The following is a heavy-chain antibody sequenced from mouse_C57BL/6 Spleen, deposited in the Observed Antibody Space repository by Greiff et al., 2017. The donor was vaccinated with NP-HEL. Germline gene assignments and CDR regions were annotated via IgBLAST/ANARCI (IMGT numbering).Heavy chain of an antibody. D-gene: IGHD1-1*01. V-gene: IGHV5-17*01. CDR3: ARLITTVHYWYFDV. J-gene: IGHJ1*03. Sequence: EVQLKESGGGLVKPGGSLKLSCAASGFTFSDYGMHWVRQAPEKGLEWVAYISSGSSTIYYADTVKGRFTISRDNAKNTLFLQMTSLRSEDTAMYYCARLITTVHYWYFDVWGTGTTVTVSS. CDR2: ISSGSSTI. CDR1: GFTFSDYG.